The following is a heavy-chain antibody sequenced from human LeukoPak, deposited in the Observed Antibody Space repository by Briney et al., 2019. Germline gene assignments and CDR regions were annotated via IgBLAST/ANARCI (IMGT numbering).Heavy chain of an antibody. CDR3: ARGYYYDSSGYYPGLYFDY. CDR1: GYTLTELS. CDR2: FDPEDGET. J-gene: IGHJ4*02. V-gene: IGHV1-24*01. D-gene: IGHD3-22*01. Sequence: ASVKLSCKVSGYTLTELSMHWVRQAPGKGLEWMGGFDPEDGETIYAQKFQGRVTMTEDTSTDTAYMELSSLRSEDTAVYYCARGYYYDSSGYYPGLYFDYWGQGTLVTVSS.